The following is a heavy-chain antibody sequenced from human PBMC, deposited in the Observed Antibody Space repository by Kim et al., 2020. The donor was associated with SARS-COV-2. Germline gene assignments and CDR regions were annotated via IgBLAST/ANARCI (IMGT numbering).Heavy chain of an antibody. V-gene: IGHV4-59*09. CDR3: ARGLLGIPAALDY. Sequence: NHNPSLKSRVTMSMDTSKTQFSRKLTSVTTEDTAVYYCARGLLGIPAALDYWGQGALVTVSS. D-gene: IGHD2-2*01. J-gene: IGHJ4*02.